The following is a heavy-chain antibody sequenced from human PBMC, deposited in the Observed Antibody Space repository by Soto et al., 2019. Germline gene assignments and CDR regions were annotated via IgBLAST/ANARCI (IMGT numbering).Heavy chain of an antibody. CDR2: IDESGIT. J-gene: IGHJ4*02. D-gene: IGHD5-18*01. CDR1: GVSLSGYY. V-gene: IGHV4-34*01. CDR3: ARSGAWIPDY. Sequence: QVQVQQWGAGLLKPSETLSLTCSVYGVSLSGYYWSWIRQPPGKGLEWIGEIDESGITNYNSSLNSRVTISIDTSKGQLSLKLRSVNAADPAVYYCARSGAWIPDYCGQGILVTVSS.